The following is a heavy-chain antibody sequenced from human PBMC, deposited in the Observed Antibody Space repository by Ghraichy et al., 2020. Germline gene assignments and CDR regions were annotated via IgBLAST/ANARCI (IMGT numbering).Heavy chain of an antibody. CDR3: ARGFYGSGSYAPAVDAFDI. CDR2: IYYSGST. J-gene: IGHJ3*02. CDR1: GGSISSYY. Sequence: SETLSLTCTVSGGSISSYYWSWIRQPPGKGLEWIGYIYYSGSTNYNPSLKSRVTISVDTSKNQFSLKLSSVTAADTAVYYCARGFYGSGSYAPAVDAFDIWGQGTMVTVSS. V-gene: IGHV4-59*01. D-gene: IGHD3-10*01.